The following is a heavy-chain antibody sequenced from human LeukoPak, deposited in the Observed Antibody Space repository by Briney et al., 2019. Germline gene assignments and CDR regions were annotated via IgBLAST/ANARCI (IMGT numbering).Heavy chain of an antibody. J-gene: IGHJ4*02. V-gene: IGHV3-48*03. Sequence: GGSLRLSCAASGFTFNNYQMNWVRQAPGKGLECISYISSSGRTIYYADSLKGRFTVSRDNAKNSLYLRMNNLRAEDTAVYYCARGEYYFDYWGQGTLVTVS. CDR3: ARGEYYFDY. CDR2: ISSSGRTI. CDR1: GFTFNNYQ.